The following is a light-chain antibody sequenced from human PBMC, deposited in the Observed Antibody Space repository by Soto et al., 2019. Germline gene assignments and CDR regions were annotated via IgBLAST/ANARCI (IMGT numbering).Light chain of an antibody. V-gene: IGKV3-11*01. CDR3: QQRYNWPPLT. CDR2: NTS. J-gene: IGKJ4*01. CDR1: QTVGSF. Sequence: EIVLTQSPATLSLSPGERATLSCRASQTVGSFLSWYQHNPGQAPRLLIYNTSKRANGIPARFSGSGSGTDFTLTISSLEPDDFAVYYCQQRYNWPPLTFGGGTKVEMK.